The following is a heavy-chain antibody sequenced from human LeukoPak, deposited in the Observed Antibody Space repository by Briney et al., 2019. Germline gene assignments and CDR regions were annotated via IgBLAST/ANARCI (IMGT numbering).Heavy chain of an antibody. V-gene: IGHV3-30*18. CDR1: GFTFSSYG. J-gene: IGHJ5*02. Sequence: GGSLRLSCAASGFTFSSYGMHWVRQAPGKGLEWVAVISYDGSNKYYADSVKGRFTISRDNSKNTLYLQMNSLRAEDTAVYYCANDIVAAGWFDPWGQGTLVTVSS. CDR2: ISYDGSNK. D-gene: IGHD1-26*01. CDR3: ANDIVAAGWFDP.